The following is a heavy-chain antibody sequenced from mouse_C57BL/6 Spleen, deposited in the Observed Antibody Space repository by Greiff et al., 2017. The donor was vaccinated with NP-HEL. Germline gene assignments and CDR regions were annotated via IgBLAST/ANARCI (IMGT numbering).Heavy chain of an antibody. V-gene: IGHV1-9*01. CDR3: DRRGYDGYRFAY. J-gene: IGHJ3*01. CDR1: GYTFTGYW. Sequence: VQLQQSGAELMKPGASVKLSCKATGYTFTGYWIEWVKQRPGHGLEWVGEILPGRGSTNYNEKFKGKATFTADTSANTAYMQHSSLTTEESAIYSGDRRGYDGYRFAYWGQGTLVTVSA. CDR2: ILPGRGST. D-gene: IGHD2-3*01.